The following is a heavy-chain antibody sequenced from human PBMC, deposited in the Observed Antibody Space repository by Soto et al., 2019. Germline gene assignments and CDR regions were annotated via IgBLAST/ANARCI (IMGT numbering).Heavy chain of an antibody. CDR2: VYYRGST. CDR3: ASAGYCAGGSCNALEWFGP. V-gene: IGHV4-39*01. D-gene: IGHD2-15*01. J-gene: IGHJ5*02. CDR1: GGSITSSSHY. Sequence: QLQLQESGPGLVKPSETLSLTCSVSGGSITSSSHYWGWIRQPPGKGLEWIGNVYYRGSTYYNPYLKSQVTKSVDTSKHQFSLRLNSVTAADTAVYYCASAGYCAGGSCNALEWFGPWGQGTLVTVSS.